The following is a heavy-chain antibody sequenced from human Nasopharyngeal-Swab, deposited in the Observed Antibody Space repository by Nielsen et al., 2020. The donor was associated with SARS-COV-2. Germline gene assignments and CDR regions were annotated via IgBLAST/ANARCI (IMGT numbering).Heavy chain of an antibody. J-gene: IGHJ6*03. V-gene: IGHV5-51*01. CDR3: ARGGQPFYYYYMDV. D-gene: IGHD3-16*01. Sequence: GGSLRLSCKGSGYRFPSYWIGWLRQMPGKGLEWMGIIYPGDSEPRYSPSFQGQVTISADQSINTAYLQWSSLKASDTAMYFCARGGQPFYYYYMDVWGKGTTVTVSS. CDR2: IYPGDSEP. CDR1: GYRFPSYW.